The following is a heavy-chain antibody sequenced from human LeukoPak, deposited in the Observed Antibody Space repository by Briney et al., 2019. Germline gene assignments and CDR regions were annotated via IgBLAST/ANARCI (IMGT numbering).Heavy chain of an antibody. CDR3: ARADSSSWSLDY. V-gene: IGHV4-38-2*02. J-gene: IGHJ4*02. CDR1: GYSVSSGFY. D-gene: IGHD6-13*01. CDR2: IFHSGST. Sequence: SETLSLTCSVSGYSVSSGFYWGWIRQPPGKGLEWIGTIFHSGSTYYNPSLKSRVTISVDTSKNQFSLKLSSVTAADTAVYYCARADSSSWSLDYWGQGTLVTVSS.